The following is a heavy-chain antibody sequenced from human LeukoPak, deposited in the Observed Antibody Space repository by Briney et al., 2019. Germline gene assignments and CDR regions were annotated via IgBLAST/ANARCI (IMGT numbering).Heavy chain of an antibody. D-gene: IGHD6-13*01. CDR2: ISSSGSAI. CDR1: ELSYSDYY. CDR3: ERGSGYSSSWYNWFDP. Sequence: GSLILSCAASELSYSDYYMSWTRQAPGTGLDWVSYISSSGSAINYDDSVKGRFNITRDNAKNSLYLQMNSQRAEDTAVYYCERGSGYSSSWYNWFDPWGQGTLVTVSS. V-gene: IGHV3-11*01. J-gene: IGHJ5*02.